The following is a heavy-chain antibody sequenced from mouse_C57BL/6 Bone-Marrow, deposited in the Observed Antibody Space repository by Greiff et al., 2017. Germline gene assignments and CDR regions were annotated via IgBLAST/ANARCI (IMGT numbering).Heavy chain of an antibody. D-gene: IGHD1-1*01. Sequence: VQLKQSGAELVRPGASVKLSCTASGFNIKDDYMHWVKQRPEQGLEWIGWIDPENGDTEYASKFQGKATITADTSSNTAYLQLSSLTSEDTAVYYCTSYGSSYDWYIDVWGTGTTVTVSS. J-gene: IGHJ1*03. CDR3: TSYGSSYDWYIDV. CDR2: IDPENGDT. V-gene: IGHV14-4*01. CDR1: GFNIKDDY.